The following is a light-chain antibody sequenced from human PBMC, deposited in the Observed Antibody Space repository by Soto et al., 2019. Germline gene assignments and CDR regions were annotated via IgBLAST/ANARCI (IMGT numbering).Light chain of an antibody. CDR1: SSNIGGNS. CDR3: ESWDSRPGAYV. J-gene: IGLJ1*01. Sequence: QSVLTQPPSGSAAPGQKVTISCAGSSSNIGGNSVSWYQQLPGTAPKLLIYDDNKRPSGIPDRFSGSKSGTSATLGITGFQTGDEADYYCESWDSRPGAYVLGTGSKVTVL. V-gene: IGLV1-51*01. CDR2: DDN.